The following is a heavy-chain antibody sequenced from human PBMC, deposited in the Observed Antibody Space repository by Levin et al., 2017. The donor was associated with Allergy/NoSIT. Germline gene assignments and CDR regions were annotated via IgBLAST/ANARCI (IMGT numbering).Heavy chain of an antibody. Sequence: SGPTLVKPTQTLTLTCTFSGISVSTSGMRVSWIRQPPGKALEWLARIDWNDDKFYSPSLKTRLNISKDTSKNQVLLKVTNMDPVDTATYYCVRMGGFVTIDIWGQGTMVTVSS. CDR3: VRMGGFVTIDI. CDR2: IDWNDDK. D-gene: IGHD4-17*01. CDR1: GISVSTSGMR. V-gene: IGHV2-70*04. J-gene: IGHJ3*02.